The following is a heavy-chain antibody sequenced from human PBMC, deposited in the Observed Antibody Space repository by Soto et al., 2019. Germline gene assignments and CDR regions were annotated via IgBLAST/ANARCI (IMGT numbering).Heavy chain of an antibody. D-gene: IGHD5-18*01. V-gene: IGHV3-30*18. CDR1: GFTFSSYG. J-gene: IGHJ4*02. Sequence: GGSLRLSCAASGFTFSSYGMHWVRQAPGKGLEWVAVISYDGSNKYYADSVKGRFTISRDNSKNALYLQMNSLRAEDTAVYYCAKALSDTAMAHWGQGTLVTVSS. CDR2: ISYDGSNK. CDR3: AKALSDTAMAH.